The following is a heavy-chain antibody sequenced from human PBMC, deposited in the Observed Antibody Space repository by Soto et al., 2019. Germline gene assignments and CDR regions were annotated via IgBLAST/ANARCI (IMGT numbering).Heavy chain of an antibody. D-gene: IGHD3-10*01. Sequence: QVQLVESGGGVVQPGRSLRLSCAASGFTFSSYGMHWVRQAPGKGLEWVAVISYDGSNKYYADSVKGRFTISRDNSKNTLYLQMNSLRAEDTAVYYCAKGGSGWGGPWLDEASLDYWGQGTLVTVSS. V-gene: IGHV3-30*18. CDR2: ISYDGSNK. J-gene: IGHJ4*02. CDR3: AKGGSGWGGPWLDEASLDY. CDR1: GFTFSSYG.